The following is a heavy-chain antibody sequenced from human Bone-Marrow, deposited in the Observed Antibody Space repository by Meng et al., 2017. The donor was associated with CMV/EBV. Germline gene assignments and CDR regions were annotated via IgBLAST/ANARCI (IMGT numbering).Heavy chain of an antibody. V-gene: IGHV3-23*01. CDR1: GFTFSSCA. J-gene: IGHJ6*02. Sequence: GESLKISCAASGFTFSSCAMSWVRQAPGKGLEWVSAISGSGGSTYYAASVKGRFTISRDNSKNTLYLQMNSLRAEDTAVYYCASHKAQRVPVDVWGQGTTVTVSS. D-gene: IGHD2-2*01. CDR2: ISGSGGST. CDR3: ASHKAQRVPVDV.